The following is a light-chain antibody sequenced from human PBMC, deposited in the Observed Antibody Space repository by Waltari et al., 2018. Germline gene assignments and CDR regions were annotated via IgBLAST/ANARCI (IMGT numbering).Light chain of an antibody. Sequence: QSALTQPAPVSGSPGQSITISCTGTSSDVGGYNFVPWYQQHPGKAPKVMIYDVSDRPSGVSNRFSGSKSGNTASLTISGLQAEDEADYYCSSYTSINTLDVVFGGGTRLTVL. CDR2: DVS. V-gene: IGLV2-14*03. J-gene: IGLJ2*01. CDR3: SSYTSINTLDVV. CDR1: SSDVGGYNF.